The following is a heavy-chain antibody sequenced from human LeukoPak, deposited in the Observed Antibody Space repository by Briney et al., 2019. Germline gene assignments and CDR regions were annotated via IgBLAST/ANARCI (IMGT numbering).Heavy chain of an antibody. CDR3: AGHEVVVVAADFDY. J-gene: IGHJ4*02. CDR2: ISSSSSYI. Sequence: GGSLRLSCAASGFTFSNYAMNWVRQAPGKGLEWVSSISSSSSYIYYADSVKGRFTISRDNAKNSLYLQMNSLRAEDTAVYYCAGHEVVVVAADFDYWGQGTLVTVSS. D-gene: IGHD2-15*01. V-gene: IGHV3-21*01. CDR1: GFTFSNYA.